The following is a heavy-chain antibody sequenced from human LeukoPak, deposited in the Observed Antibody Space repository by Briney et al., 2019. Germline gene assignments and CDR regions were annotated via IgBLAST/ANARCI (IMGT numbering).Heavy chain of an antibody. J-gene: IGHJ4*02. V-gene: IGHV3-48*01. CDR3: GKGDTTMDTTLDY. Sequence: GGSLRLSCIASGFTFSSYSMNWVRQAPGKGLEWVSYISSSSGLIYYADSVKGRFIISRDNAKNSLYLQMNSLRAEDTAVYYCGKGDTTMDTTLDYWGQGTLVTVYS. D-gene: IGHD5-18*01. CDR1: GFTFSSYS. CDR2: ISSSSGLI.